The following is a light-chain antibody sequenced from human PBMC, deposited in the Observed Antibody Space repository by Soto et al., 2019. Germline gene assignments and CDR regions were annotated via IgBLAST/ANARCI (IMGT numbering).Light chain of an antibody. CDR2: EVS. J-gene: IGLJ2*01. CDR1: SSDVGGYNY. Sequence: QSALTQPPSASGSPGQSVTISCTGTSSDVGGYNYVSWYQQHPGKAPKVMMYEVSKRPSGVPARFSGSKSGNTASLTVSGLQAEDEADYYCSSYGGTNSLKVFGGGTKVTVL. V-gene: IGLV2-8*01. CDR3: SSYGGTNSLKV.